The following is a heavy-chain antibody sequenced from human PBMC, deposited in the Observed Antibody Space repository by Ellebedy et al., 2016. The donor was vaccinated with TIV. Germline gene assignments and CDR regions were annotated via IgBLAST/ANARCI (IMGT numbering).Heavy chain of an antibody. J-gene: IGHJ4*02. D-gene: IGHD3/OR15-3a*01. V-gene: IGHV4-59*08. CDR1: GGSISSYY. Sequence: MPSETLSLTCTVSGGSISSYYWSWIRQPPGKGLEWIGHIYYSGSTNYNPSLKSRVTISIDTSKNQFSLKLSSVTAADTAVYFCVRWGDRGLGYFDYWGEGTLVTVSS. CDR3: VRWGDRGLGYFDY. CDR2: IYYSGST.